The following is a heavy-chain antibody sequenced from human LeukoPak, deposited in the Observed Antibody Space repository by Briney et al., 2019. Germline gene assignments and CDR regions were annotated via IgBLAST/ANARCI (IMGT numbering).Heavy chain of an antibody. J-gene: IGHJ4*02. D-gene: IGHD6-6*01. CDR2: ISGTGADT. V-gene: IGHV3-23*01. Sequence: RGSLRLSCAASGFTFSSYAMTWVRQFPGKGLEWVSAISGTGADTNYADSVKGRFTVSRDNSKNTLFLQMNSLRAEDTPVYYCAKGGINQLGDWGQGTLVTVSS. CDR1: GFTFSSYA. CDR3: AKGGINQLGD.